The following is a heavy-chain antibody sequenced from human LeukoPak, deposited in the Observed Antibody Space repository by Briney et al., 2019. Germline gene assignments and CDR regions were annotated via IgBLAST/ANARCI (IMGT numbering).Heavy chain of an antibody. V-gene: IGHV3-7*01. D-gene: IGHD3-3*01. CDR1: RLPFSSYW. Sequence: GGSLRLSCVASRLPFSSYWMNWVRQTPGKGLEWVANIKQDGSEKLYVDSVKGRFTISRDNAKNSLFLQMNSLRAEDTAVYYCARVRLTYYDFWSGYYPDAFDIWGQGTMVTVSS. CDR3: ARVRLTYYDFWSGYYPDAFDI. CDR2: IKQDGSEK. J-gene: IGHJ3*02.